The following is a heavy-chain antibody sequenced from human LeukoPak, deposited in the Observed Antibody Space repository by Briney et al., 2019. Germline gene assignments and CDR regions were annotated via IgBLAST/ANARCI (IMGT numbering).Heavy chain of an antibody. CDR1: GFAFTKFA. CDR2: MGHTGDT. CDR3: AKATPYGTTWVGGFDL. Sequence: GGSLRLPCAGSGFAFTKFAMTWVRQAPGKGLEWVSSMGHTGDTYYLDSVKGRFSLSRDVSKSMVSLQMSTLRVDDTAVYFCAKATPYGTTWVGGFDLWGQGTMVTVSS. J-gene: IGHJ3*01. D-gene: IGHD1-14*01. V-gene: IGHV3-23*01.